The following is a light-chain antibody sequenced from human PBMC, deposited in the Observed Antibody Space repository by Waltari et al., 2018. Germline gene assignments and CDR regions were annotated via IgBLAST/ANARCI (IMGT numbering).Light chain of an antibody. CDR2: YVS. J-gene: IGKJ2*03. CDR3: NHRHSLPYS. CDR1: HSIGGR. V-gene: IGKV6-21*01. Sequence: EIVLTQSPEFQSVTLKEKVTITCRASHSIGGRIHWYQQKPDQSPKLLIMYVSQSLACLPSSFSGSGSRTDFTLTIDCLEAEDAATYYCNHRHSLPYSFGQGTKLEIK.